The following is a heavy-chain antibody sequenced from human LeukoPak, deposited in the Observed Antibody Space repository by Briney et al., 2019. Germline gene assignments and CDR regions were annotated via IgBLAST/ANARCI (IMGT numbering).Heavy chain of an antibody. V-gene: IGHV4-34*01. D-gene: IGHD6-13*01. CDR3: ARGVISSPYYFDY. J-gene: IGHJ4*02. CDR2: INQSGST. CDR1: GGSFSGYY. Sequence: PSETLSLTCAVYGGSFSGYYWSWIRQPPGKGLEWIGEINQSGSTNYNPSLKSRVTISVDTSKNQFSLKLSSVTAADTAVYYCARGVISSPYYFDYWGQGTLVTVSS.